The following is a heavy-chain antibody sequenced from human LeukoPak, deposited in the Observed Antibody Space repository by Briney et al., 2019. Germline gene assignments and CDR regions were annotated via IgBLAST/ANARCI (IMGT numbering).Heavy chain of an antibody. V-gene: IGHV2-5*02. D-gene: IGHD6-13*01. Sequence: SGPTLVKPTQTLTLTCTFSGFSLSTNGVGVGWIRQPPGKALEWLALIYFDDDVRYSPSLKSRLTIIRDTCKNQVVLTMTNMDPMDTATFFCAYSRRGAPTGIEHYYFDPWGQGTLVTVSS. CDR3: AYSRRGAPTGIEHYYFDP. J-gene: IGHJ4*02. CDR1: GFSLSTNGVG. CDR2: IYFDDDV.